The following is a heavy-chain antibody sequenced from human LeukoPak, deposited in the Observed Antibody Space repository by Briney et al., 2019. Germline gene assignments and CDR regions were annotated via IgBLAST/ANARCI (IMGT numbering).Heavy chain of an antibody. CDR3: ARDMRLIAAGVYYYMDV. CDR2: ISSSSSYI. V-gene: IGHV3-21*01. CDR1: GFTFSSYS. D-gene: IGHD6-13*01. J-gene: IGHJ6*03. Sequence: GGSLRLSCAASGFTFSSYSMNWVRQAPEKGLEWVSSISSSSSYIYYADSVKGRFTISRDNAKNSLYLQMNSLRAEDTAVYYCARDMRLIAAGVYYYMDVWGKGTTVTVSS.